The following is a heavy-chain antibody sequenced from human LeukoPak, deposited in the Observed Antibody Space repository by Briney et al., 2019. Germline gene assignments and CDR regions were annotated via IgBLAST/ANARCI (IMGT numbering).Heavy chain of an antibody. D-gene: IGHD2-15*01. CDR3: ARDLQYCSGGSCYRYFDY. CDR2: MNPKSGNT. V-gene: IGHV1-8*01. Sequence: ASVKVSCKASGYTFINFDINWVRQATGQGGEWMGWMNPKSGNTGYAQKFQGKVTMTRATSITTAYMEMSSLRSDDTAVYYCARDLQYCSGGSCYRYFDYWGQGTLVTVSS. J-gene: IGHJ4*02. CDR1: GYTFINFD.